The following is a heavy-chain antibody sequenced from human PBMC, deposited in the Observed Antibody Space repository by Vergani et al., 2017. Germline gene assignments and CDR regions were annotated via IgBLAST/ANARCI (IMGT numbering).Heavy chain of an antibody. D-gene: IGHD5-12*01. CDR1: GYTFTGYY. Sequence: QVQLVQSGAEVKKPGASVKVSCKASGYTFTGYYMHWVRQAPGQGLEWMGWINPNSGGTNYAKKFQGWVTMTRDTAISTAYMELSRLRSDDTAVYYWARGSVVATLNYYYGMDVWGQGTTVTGSS. J-gene: IGHJ6*02. CDR3: ARGSVVATLNYYYGMDV. CDR2: INPNSGGT. V-gene: IGHV1-2*04.